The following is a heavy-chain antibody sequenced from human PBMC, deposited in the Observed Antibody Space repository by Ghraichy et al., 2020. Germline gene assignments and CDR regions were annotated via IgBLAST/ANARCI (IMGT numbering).Heavy chain of an antibody. CDR2: IYYSGST. V-gene: IGHV4-30-4*01. CDR1: GGSISSGDYY. CDR3: ARQYSYGPKVKYYYYGMDV. J-gene: IGHJ6*02. D-gene: IGHD5-18*01. Sequence: SETLSLTCTVSGGSISSGDYYWSWIRQPPGKGLEWIGYIYYSGSTYYNPSLKSRVTISVDTSKNQFSLKLSSVTAADTAVYYCARQYSYGPKVKYYYYGMDVWGQGTTVTVSS.